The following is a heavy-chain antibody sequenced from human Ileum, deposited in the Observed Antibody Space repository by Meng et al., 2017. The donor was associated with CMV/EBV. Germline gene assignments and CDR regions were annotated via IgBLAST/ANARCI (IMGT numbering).Heavy chain of an antibody. CDR3: ARETMAAVGLTVDP. V-gene: IGHV4-30-4*08. CDR2: IYNSGNT. J-gene: IGHJ5*02. CDR1: GSSIKSGGYY. D-gene: IGHD6-13*01. Sequence: SGSSIKSGGYYCSSIRQSPGRGLEWIGYIYNSGNTYYNPSLKSRVTISADTSKNQFSLRLTSVTAADTAVYYCARETMAAVGLTVDPWGQGTLVTVSS.